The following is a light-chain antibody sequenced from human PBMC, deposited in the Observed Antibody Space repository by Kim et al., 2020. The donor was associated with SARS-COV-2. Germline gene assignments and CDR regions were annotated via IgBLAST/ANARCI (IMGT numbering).Light chain of an antibody. V-gene: IGKV4-1*01. CDR3: QQYYDTPLT. J-gene: IGKJ4*01. Sequence: DIVMTQSPDSLAVSLGERATINCKSSQSIIYYPTRNNYLAWYQQKPRQPPKLLISWASTRESGVPDRFSGSGSGTDFSLTINNLQAEDVAVYYCQQYYDTPLTFGGGTKLEIK. CDR1: QSIIYYPTRNNY. CDR2: WAS.